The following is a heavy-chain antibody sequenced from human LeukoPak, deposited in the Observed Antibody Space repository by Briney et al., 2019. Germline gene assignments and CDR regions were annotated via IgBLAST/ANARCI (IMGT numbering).Heavy chain of an antibody. CDR2: INSDGRST. CDR3: ALTVWSGNYFDY. CDR1: GFTFSTSW. J-gene: IGHJ4*02. Sequence: GGSLRLSCAASGFTFSTSWMHWVRQVPGKGLVWVSRINSDGRSTDYADSVKGRFTISRDNTKNTLYLQMNSLRVEDTAVYYCALTVWSGNYFDYWGQGTLVTVSS. V-gene: IGHV3-74*01. D-gene: IGHD3-3*01.